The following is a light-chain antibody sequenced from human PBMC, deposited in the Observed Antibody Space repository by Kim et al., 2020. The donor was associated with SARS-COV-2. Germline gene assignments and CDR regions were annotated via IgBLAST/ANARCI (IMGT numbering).Light chain of an antibody. CDR2: LNSDGSH. J-gene: IGLJ2*01. CDR3: QTWGTGIVV. V-gene: IGLV4-69*01. CDR1: RGHSSYA. Sequence: SVKLTCTLSRGHSSYAIAWHQQQPEKGPRYLMKLNSDGSHSKGDGIPDRCSGSSSGAERYLTISSLQSEDEADYYCQTWGTGIVVFGGGTKLTVL.